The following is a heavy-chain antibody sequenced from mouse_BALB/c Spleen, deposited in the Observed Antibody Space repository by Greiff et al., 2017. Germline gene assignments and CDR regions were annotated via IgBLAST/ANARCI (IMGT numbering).Heavy chain of an antibody. Sequence: EVNVVESGGGLVQPGGSRKLSCAASGFTFSSFGMHWVRQAPEKGLEWVAYISSGSSTIYYADTVKGRFTISRDNPKNTLFLQMTSLRSEDTAMYYCARGGYDRYFDVWGAGTTVTVSS. CDR1: GFTFSSFG. CDR3: ARGGYDRYFDV. D-gene: IGHD2-14*01. V-gene: IGHV5-17*02. J-gene: IGHJ1*01. CDR2: ISSGSSTI.